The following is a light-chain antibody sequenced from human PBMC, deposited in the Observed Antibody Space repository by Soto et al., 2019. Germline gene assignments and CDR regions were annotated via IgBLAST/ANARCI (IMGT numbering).Light chain of an antibody. CDR3: SSYASSITPYV. J-gene: IGLJ1*01. CDR2: DVS. CDR1: SSDVGGYNY. Sequence: QSVLTQPRSVSGSPGQSVTISCTGTSSDVGGYNYVSWYQQHPGKAPKLMIYDVSKRPSGVPDRFSGSKSGNTASLTISGLQAEDESNYYCSSYASSITPYVFGTGSMVTVL. V-gene: IGLV2-11*01.